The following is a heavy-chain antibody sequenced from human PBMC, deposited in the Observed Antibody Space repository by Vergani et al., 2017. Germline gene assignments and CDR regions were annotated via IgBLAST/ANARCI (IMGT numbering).Heavy chain of an antibody. J-gene: IGHJ6*02. CDR1: GFTFSSYA. CDR3: AKDRFNYYGSGSYLPYYYGMDV. V-gene: IGHV3-23*01. D-gene: IGHD3-10*01. Sequence: EVQLLESGGGLVQPGGSLRLSCAASGFTFSSYAMSWVRQAPGKGLEWVSAISGSGGSTYYADSVKGRFTISRDNSKNTLYLQMNSLRAEDTAVYYCAKDRFNYYGSGSYLPYYYGMDVWGQGTTVTVSS. CDR2: ISGSGGST.